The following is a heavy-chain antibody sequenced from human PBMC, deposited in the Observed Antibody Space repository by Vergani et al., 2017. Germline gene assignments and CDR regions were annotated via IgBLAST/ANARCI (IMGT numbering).Heavy chain of an antibody. CDR2: IYHSGRT. Sequence: QLQLQESGSGLVQPSQTLSLTCSVSGGSISSGGYSWSWLRQPPGKGLEWIGYIYHSGRTYYNPSLKSLVTISVDRSKNQFSLKLSSVTAADTAVYYCARGQHVGYCISTSCYTSRVYWFDPWGQGTLVTVSS. CDR3: ARGQHVGYCISTSCYTSRVYWFDP. D-gene: IGHD2-2*02. J-gene: IGHJ5*02. V-gene: IGHV4-30-2*01. CDR1: GGSISSGGYS.